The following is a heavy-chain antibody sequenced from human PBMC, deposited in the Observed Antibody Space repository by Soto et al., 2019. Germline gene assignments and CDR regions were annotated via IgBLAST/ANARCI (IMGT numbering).Heavy chain of an antibody. CDR2: ISHSGST. D-gene: IGHD5-18*01. V-gene: IGHV4-31*03. J-gene: IGHJ4*02. Sequence: SETLSLTCTVSGGSISSAAYYWSWIRQHPGKGLEWIGYISHSGSTYYNPSLKSRVIISVDTSKNQFSLSLTSVAAADTAVYYCAREYTYGSNFFDCWGQGALVTVSS. CDR1: GGSISSAAYY. CDR3: AREYTYGSNFFDC.